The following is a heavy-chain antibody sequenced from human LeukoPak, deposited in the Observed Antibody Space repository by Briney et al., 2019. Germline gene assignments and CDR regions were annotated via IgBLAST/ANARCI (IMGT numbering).Heavy chain of an antibody. J-gene: IGHJ6*03. CDR1: GYTFTGYY. D-gene: IGHD4-17*01. CDR2: INPNSGGT. CDR3: ERVATVTTWPYYYYMDV. V-gene: IGHV1-2*02. Sequence: GASVTVSCKASGYTFTGYYMHWVRQAPGQGLEWMGWINPNSGGTNYAQKFQGRVTMTRDTSISTAYMELSRLRSDDTAVYYCERVATVTTWPYYYYMDVWGKGTTVTVSS.